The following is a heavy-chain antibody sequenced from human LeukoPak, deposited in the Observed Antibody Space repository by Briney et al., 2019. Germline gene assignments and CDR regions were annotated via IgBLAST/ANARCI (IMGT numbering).Heavy chain of an antibody. Sequence: VASVKVSCKASGYTFTGYYMHWVRQAPGQGLEWMGWINPNSGGTNYAQKFQGRVTMTRDTSISTAYMELSRLRSDDTAVYYCIRSSSSYYFDYWGQGTLVTVSS. CDR3: IRSSSSYYFDY. J-gene: IGHJ4*02. D-gene: IGHD6-6*01. V-gene: IGHV1-2*02. CDR2: INPNSGGT. CDR1: GYTFTGYY.